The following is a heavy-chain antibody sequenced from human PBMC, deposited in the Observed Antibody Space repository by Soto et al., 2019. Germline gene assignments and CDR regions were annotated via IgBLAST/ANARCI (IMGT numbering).Heavy chain of an antibody. CDR3: AKYWGSGNSDWPLFDS. CDR2: ISGSGGRA. V-gene: IGHV3-23*01. J-gene: IGHJ5*01. D-gene: IGHD6-19*01. CDR1: GVTFSSYA. Sequence: PGGSPRLSCAASGVTFSSYAISWVRQAPGKGLEWVSVISGSGGRANYADSVKGRFTISRDNSKNTLYLQMSCLRAEDTAVYYCAKYWGSGNSDWPLFDSSGQGSLVTVSS.